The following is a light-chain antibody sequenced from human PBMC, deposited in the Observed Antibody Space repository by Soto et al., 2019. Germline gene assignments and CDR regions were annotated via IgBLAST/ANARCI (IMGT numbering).Light chain of an antibody. CDR1: QSVASN. Sequence: ETVLTQSPATLSLSPGDRATLSCRASQSVASNLAWYQQKPGQAPRLLLYDASNSATGIPARFSGSGSGTDFTLTISSLEPEDFAVYYCQQRSNWPLTFGGGTNVEIK. CDR3: QQRSNWPLT. V-gene: IGKV3-11*01. J-gene: IGKJ4*01. CDR2: DAS.